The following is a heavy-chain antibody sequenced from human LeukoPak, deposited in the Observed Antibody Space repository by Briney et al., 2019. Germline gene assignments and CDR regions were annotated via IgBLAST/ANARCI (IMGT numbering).Heavy chain of an antibody. J-gene: IGHJ3*02. Sequence: GASLRLSCAASGFTFSSYAMIWVRQAPGKGLEWVSTISGSGGSTYYADSVKGRFTISRDNSKNTLYLQMNSLRAEDTALYFCAKYFYGSGSYYAFDIWGQGTMVTVSS. V-gene: IGHV3-23*01. D-gene: IGHD3-10*01. CDR1: GFTFSSYA. CDR2: ISGSGGST. CDR3: AKYFYGSGSYYAFDI.